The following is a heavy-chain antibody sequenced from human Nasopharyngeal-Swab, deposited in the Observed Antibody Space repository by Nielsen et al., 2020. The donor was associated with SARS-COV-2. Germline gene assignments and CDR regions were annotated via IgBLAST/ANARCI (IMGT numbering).Heavy chain of an antibody. CDR1: GFTFSSYD. J-gene: IGHJ3*02. CDR2: IGTAGDP. V-gene: IGHV3-13*05. D-gene: IGHD6-19*01. CDR3: ARARSVAGTGDDAFDI. Sequence: GGSLRLSCAASGFTFSSYDMHWARQATGKGLEWVSAIGTAGDPYYPGSVKGRFTISRENAKNSLYLQMNSLRAGDTAVYYCARARSVAGTGDDAFDIWGQGTMVTVSS.